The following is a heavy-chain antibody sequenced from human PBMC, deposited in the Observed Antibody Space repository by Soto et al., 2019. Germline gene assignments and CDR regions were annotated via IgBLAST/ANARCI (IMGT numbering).Heavy chain of an antibody. J-gene: IGHJ6*02. Sequence: SETLSLTCAVYGGSFSGYYWSWIRQPPGKGLEWIGEINHSGSTNYNPSLKSRVTISVDTSKNQFSLKLSSVTAADTAVYYCARKFRSGYYTTDMDVWGQGTTVT. V-gene: IGHV4-34*01. CDR2: INHSGST. CDR1: GGSFSGYY. CDR3: ARKFRSGYYTTDMDV. D-gene: IGHD3-3*01.